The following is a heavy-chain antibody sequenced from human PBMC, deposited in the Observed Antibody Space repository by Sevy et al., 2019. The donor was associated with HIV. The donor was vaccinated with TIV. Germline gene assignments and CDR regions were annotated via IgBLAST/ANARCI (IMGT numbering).Heavy chain of an antibody. J-gene: IGHJ4*02. CDR3: AKTAAFWSGFPN. V-gene: IGHV3-23*01. D-gene: IGHD3-3*01. CDR1: GFTFSSYG. Sequence: GGSLRLSCAASGFTFSSYGMNWVRQAPGKGLEWVSAVSGSGGGGSHGSSYYGDSGKGRFTISRDNSKNTLYMQMNSLGAEDTAVYYCAKTAAFWSGFPNWGQGTLVTVSS. CDR2: VSGSGGGGSHGSS.